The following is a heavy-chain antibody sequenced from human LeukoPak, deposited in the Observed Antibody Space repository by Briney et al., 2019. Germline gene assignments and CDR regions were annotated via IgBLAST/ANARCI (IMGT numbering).Heavy chain of an antibody. CDR3: AIGISGYDKKSIYYFDY. J-gene: IGHJ4*02. Sequence: GGSLRLSCAASGFTFDDYGMSWVRQAPGKGLEWVSGINWNGGSTVYADSVKGRFTISRDNAKNSLYLQTNSLRAEDTALYYCAIGISGYDKKSIYYFDYWGQGTLVTVSP. CDR1: GFTFDDYG. CDR2: INWNGGST. V-gene: IGHV3-20*04. D-gene: IGHD5-12*01.